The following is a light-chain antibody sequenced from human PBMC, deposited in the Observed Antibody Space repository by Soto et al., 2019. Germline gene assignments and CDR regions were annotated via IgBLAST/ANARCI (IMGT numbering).Light chain of an antibody. Sequence: EIVLTHSPGTLSLSPGERATLSCRASQSVSNNYLAWYQQKPGQAPRLLIYGASNRATGIPDRLSGSGSGTDFTLTISSLEPEDFAVYYCQQRSNWPPATFGQWTKVDIK. J-gene: IGKJ1*01. CDR2: GAS. CDR1: QSVSNNY. V-gene: IGKV3D-20*02. CDR3: QQRSNWPPAT.